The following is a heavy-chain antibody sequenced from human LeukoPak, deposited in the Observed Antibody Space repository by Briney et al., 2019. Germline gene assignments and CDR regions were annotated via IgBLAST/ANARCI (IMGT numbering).Heavy chain of an antibody. V-gene: IGHV1-69*13. CDR3: ARGYGGYYYYMDV. CDR1: GGTFSTYA. CDR2: IIPIFGTA. Sequence: ASVKVSCKASGGTFSTYAITWVRQAPGQGLEWMGGIIPIFGTANNAQKFQGRVTITADESTSTAYMELSSLRSDDTAVYYCARGYGGYYYYMDVWGKGTTVTVSS. J-gene: IGHJ6*03. D-gene: IGHD1-1*01.